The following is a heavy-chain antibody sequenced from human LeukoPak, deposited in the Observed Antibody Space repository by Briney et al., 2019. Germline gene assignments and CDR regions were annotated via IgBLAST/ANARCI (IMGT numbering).Heavy chain of an antibody. CDR1: GYTFTTYG. D-gene: IGHD6-13*01. CDR3: ARSYPGIAAAGTVYFDY. Sequence: SVKVSCKASGYTFTTYGISWVRQAPGQGLEWMGGIIPIFGTANYAQKFQGRVTITTDESTSTAYMELSSLRSEDTAVYYCARSYPGIAAAGTVYFDYWGQGTLVTVSS. CDR2: IIPIFGTA. V-gene: IGHV1-69*05. J-gene: IGHJ4*02.